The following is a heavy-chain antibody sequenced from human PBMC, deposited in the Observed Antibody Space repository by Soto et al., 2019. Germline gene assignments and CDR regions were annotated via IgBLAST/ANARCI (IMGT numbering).Heavy chain of an antibody. D-gene: IGHD2-2*01. J-gene: IGHJ5*02. Sequence: SETLSLTCTVSGGSISSSSYYWGWIRQPPGKGLEWIGSIYYSGSTYYNPSLKSRVTISVDTSKNQFSLKLSSVTAADTAVYYCARHLGGCSSTSCANWFDPWGQGTLVTVSS. CDR2: IYYSGST. CDR1: GGSISSSSYY. V-gene: IGHV4-39*01. CDR3: ARHLGGCSSTSCANWFDP.